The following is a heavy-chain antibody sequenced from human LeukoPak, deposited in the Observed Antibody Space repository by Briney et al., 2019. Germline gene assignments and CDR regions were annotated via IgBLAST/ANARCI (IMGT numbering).Heavy chain of an antibody. Sequence: ASVKLSCKTSGYTFTSYAMHWVRQAPGQRLEWTGWINAGNGNTKYSQKFQGRVTITRDTSASTAYMELSSLRSEDTAVYYCARSGPNYYYYYGMDVWGQGTTVTVSS. J-gene: IGHJ6*02. CDR1: GYTFTSYA. CDR2: INAGNGNT. V-gene: IGHV1-3*01. CDR3: ARSGPNYYYYYGMDV. D-gene: IGHD3-10*01.